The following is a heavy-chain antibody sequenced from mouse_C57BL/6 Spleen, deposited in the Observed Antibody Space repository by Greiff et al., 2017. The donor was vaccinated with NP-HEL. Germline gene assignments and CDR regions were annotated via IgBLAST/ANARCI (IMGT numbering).Heavy chain of an antibody. CDR1: GYTFTDYE. Sequence: QVQLQQSGAELVRPGASVTLSCKASGYTFTDYEMHWVKQTPVHGLEWIGAIDPETGGTAYNQKFKGKAILTADESSSTAYMELRSLTSEDSAVYYCTRTGTGFAYWGQGTLVTVSA. D-gene: IGHD4-1*01. V-gene: IGHV1-15*01. CDR2: IDPETGGT. CDR3: TRTGTGFAY. J-gene: IGHJ3*01.